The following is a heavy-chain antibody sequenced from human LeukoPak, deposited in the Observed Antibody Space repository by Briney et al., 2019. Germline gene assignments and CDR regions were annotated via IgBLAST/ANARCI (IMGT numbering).Heavy chain of an antibody. V-gene: IGHV4-39*07. CDR1: GGSISSSSYY. CDR2: IYYSGST. J-gene: IGHJ4*02. Sequence: PSETLSLTCTVSGGSISSSSYYWGWIRQPPGKGLEWIGSIYYSGSTYYNPSLKSRVTISVDTSKNQFSLKLSSVTAADTAVYYCAREGAAAPGWGQGTLVTVSS. CDR3: AREGAAAPG. D-gene: IGHD6-13*01.